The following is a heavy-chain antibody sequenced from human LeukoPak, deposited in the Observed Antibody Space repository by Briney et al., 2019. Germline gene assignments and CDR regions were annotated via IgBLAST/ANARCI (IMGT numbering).Heavy chain of an antibody. Sequence: GSLRLSCAASGYTFSSYAMSWVRQAPGKGLEWVSVISGSGGSTNYADSVKGRFTISRDNSKNTLYLQMNSLRAEDTAVYYCAKDQASFYFGSGTYSFDYWGPGTLVTVSS. CDR3: AKDQASFYFGSGTYSFDY. CDR1: GYTFSSYA. V-gene: IGHV3-23*01. CDR2: ISGSGGST. J-gene: IGHJ4*02. D-gene: IGHD3-10*01.